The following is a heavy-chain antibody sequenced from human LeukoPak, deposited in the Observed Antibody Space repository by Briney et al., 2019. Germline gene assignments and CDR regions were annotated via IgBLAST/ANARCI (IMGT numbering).Heavy chain of an antibody. V-gene: IGHV4-61*01. CDR2: IYYSGST. CDR3: ARGKPPDCYGSGILMDV. CDR1: GGSVSSGSYY. Sequence: SETLSLTCTVSGGSVSSGSYYWSWIRQPPGKGLEWIGYIYYSGSTNYNPSLKSRVTISVDTSKNQFSLKLSSVTAADTAVYYCARGKPPDCYGSGILMDVWGQGTTVTVSS. D-gene: IGHD3-10*01. J-gene: IGHJ6*02.